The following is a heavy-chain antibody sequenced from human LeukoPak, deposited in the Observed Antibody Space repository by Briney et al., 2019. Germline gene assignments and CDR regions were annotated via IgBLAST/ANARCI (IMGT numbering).Heavy chain of an antibody. J-gene: IGHJ4*01. V-gene: IGHV4-59*08. D-gene: IGHD6-25*01. Sequence: SETLSLTCTVAGGSISSNYWSWIRQPPGKGLEWIGYVYYTGSTNYNPSLKSRVTMFEDKSKNQFSLRLYSVPVADTAVYYCARHFAYSSASSFDYSGPGSLVT. CDR2: VYYTGST. CDR1: GGSISSNY. CDR3: ARHFAYSSASSFDY.